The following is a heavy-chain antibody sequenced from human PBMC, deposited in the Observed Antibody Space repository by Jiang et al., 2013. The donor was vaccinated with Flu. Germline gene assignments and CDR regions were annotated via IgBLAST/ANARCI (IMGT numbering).Heavy chain of an antibody. CDR2: VYTANGET. CDR3: AKVRGDYSGIDY. V-gene: IGHV1-3*04. Sequence: EVKKPGASVKVSCKASGYSFTNYGIHWVRQAPRQSLEWMGWVYTANGETKYSQKFQGRVTISRDTSASTAYMELSGLTSEDTAVYYCAKVRGDYSGIDYWGQGTLVTVSS. J-gene: IGHJ4*02. CDR1: GYSFTNYG. D-gene: IGHD1-26*01.